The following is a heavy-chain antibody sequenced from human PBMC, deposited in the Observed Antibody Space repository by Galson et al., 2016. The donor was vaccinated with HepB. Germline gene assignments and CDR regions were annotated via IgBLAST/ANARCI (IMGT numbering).Heavy chain of an antibody. V-gene: IGHV4-59*01. CDR3: AMTFKGSY. CDR1: GGSISGYY. J-gene: IGHJ4*02. CDR2: IHYSGNT. Sequence: SETLSLTCTVSGGSISGYYYNWIRQPPGKGLEWIGYIHYSGNTNYNPSLKNRVTISRDTSKKQFSLKLTSVTAADTAVYYCAMTFKGSYWGQGSLVTVSS.